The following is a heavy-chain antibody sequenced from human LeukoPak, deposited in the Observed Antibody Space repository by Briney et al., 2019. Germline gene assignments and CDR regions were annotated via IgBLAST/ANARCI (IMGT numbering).Heavy chain of an antibody. V-gene: IGHV3-53*01. CDR1: SSHH. Sequence: SSHHWGWIRQSPGKGLEWVSVIYSGGSTDYADSVKGRFTISRDNSKNTLYLQMNSLRAEDTAVYYCARQEMATIVWGQGTLVTVSS. D-gene: IGHD5-24*01. J-gene: IGHJ4*02. CDR3: ARQEMATIV. CDR2: IYSGGST.